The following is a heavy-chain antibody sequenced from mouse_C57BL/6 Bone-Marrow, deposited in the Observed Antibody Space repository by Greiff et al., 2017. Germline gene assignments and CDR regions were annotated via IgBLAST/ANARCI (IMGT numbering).Heavy chain of an antibody. Sequence: QVTLKVSGPGILQSSQTLSLTCSFSGFSLSTSGMGVSWIRQPSGKGLEWLAHIYWDDDKRYNPSLKSRLTLSKDTSSNQVFLKITSEDTADTATYYCARSYYEYDEWYFDVWGTGTTVTVSS. CDR2: IYWDDDK. D-gene: IGHD2-4*01. V-gene: IGHV8-12*01. CDR1: GFSLSTSGMG. J-gene: IGHJ1*03. CDR3: ARSYYEYDEWYFDV.